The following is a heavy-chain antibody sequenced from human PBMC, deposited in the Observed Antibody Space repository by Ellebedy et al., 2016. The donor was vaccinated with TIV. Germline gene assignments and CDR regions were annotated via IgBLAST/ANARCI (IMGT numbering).Heavy chain of an antibody. CDR3: ALSGYTGYDRPM. CDR2: LNNGGRT. V-gene: IGHV3-23*01. CDR1: GFTFYSYT. J-gene: IGHJ3*01. Sequence: GGSLRLXXAASGFTFYSYTMSWVRQAPGKGLEWVSSLNNGGRTYYSDSVKGRFTVSRDNSKNTLFLQMNSLRAEDTAIYYCALSGYTGYDRPMWGQGTMVTVSS. D-gene: IGHD5-12*01.